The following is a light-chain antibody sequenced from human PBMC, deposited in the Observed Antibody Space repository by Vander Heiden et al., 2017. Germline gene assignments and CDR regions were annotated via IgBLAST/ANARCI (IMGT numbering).Light chain of an antibody. Sequence: QSVLTQPPSASGTPGTRVTSPCSRSSSHLGSNYVYGYQQLPGPAPKLLIYSNNQRPSGVPDRFSGSKSGTSASLAISGLRSEDEADYYCAAWEDSLSGRVFGTGTKVTVL. V-gene: IGLV1-47*02. CDR3: AAWEDSLSGRV. CDR1: SSHLGSNY. CDR2: SNN. J-gene: IGLJ1*01.